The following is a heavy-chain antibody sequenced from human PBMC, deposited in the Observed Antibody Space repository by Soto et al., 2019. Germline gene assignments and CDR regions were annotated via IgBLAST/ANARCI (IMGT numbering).Heavy chain of an antibody. D-gene: IGHD7-27*01. CDR2: IIPIFGTA. V-gene: IGHV1-69*06. CDR1: GGTFSSYA. CDR3: ARRPAGVYYFDY. Sequence: SVKVSCKASGGTFSSYAISWVRQAPGQGLEWMGGIIPIFGTANYAQKFQGRVTITADKSTSTAYMELSSLRSEDTAVYYCARRPAGVYYFDYWGQGXLVTVYS. J-gene: IGHJ4*02.